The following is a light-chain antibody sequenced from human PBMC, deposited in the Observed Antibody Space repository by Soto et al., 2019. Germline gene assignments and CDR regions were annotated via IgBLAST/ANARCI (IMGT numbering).Light chain of an antibody. J-gene: IGLJ3*02. CDR1: SSDVGGYNY. CDR3: SSYTTTYTQV. V-gene: IGLV2-14*01. Sequence: QSALTQPASVSGSPGQSITISCTGTSSDVGGYNYVSWYQQHPGKAPKLMISEVTNRPSGVSDRFSGSKSGNTASLTISGLQAEDEADYYCSSYTTTYTQVFGGGTKLTVL. CDR2: EVT.